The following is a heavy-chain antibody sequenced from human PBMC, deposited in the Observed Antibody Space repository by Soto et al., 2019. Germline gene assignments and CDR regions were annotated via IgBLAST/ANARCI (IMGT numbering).Heavy chain of an antibody. CDR1: GGAFSSYA. Sequence: QVQLVQSGAEVKKPGSSVKVSCKASGGAFSSYAISWVRQAPGQGLEWMRGIIPIFGTANYAQKFQGRVTITADESTSTAYMELSSLRSEDTAVYYCARRATVTKMPGWFDPWGQGTLVTVSS. D-gene: IGHD4-17*01. CDR2: IIPIFGTA. CDR3: ARRATVTKMPGWFDP. V-gene: IGHV1-69*12. J-gene: IGHJ5*02.